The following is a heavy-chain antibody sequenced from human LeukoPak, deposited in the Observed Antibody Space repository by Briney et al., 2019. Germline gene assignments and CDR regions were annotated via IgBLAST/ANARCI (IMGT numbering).Heavy chain of an antibody. V-gene: IGHV3-30*04. J-gene: IGHJ6*02. CDR1: GFTFSSYA. CDR2: ISYDGSNK. D-gene: IGHD1-26*01. CDR3: AGGATHYYYYGMDV. Sequence: PGGSLRLSCVASGFTFSSYAMHWVRQAPGKGLEWVAVISYDGSNKYYADSVKGRFTISRDTSKNTLYLQMNSLRAEDTAVYYCAGGATHYYYYGMDVWGQGTTVTVSS.